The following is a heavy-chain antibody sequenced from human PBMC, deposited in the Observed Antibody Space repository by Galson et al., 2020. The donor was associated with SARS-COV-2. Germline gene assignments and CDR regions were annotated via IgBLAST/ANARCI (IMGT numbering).Heavy chain of an antibody. D-gene: IGHD5-12*01. J-gene: IGHJ6*02. Sequence: ASVKVSCKASGYTFTGYYMHWVRQAPGQGLEWMGWINPNSGGTNYAQKFQGRVTMTRDTSISTAYMELSRLRSDDTAVYYCARVGGYSGYEEYLRDYGMDVWGQGTTVTVSS. CDR2: INPNSGGT. CDR1: GYTFTGYY. CDR3: ARVGGYSGYEEYLRDYGMDV. V-gene: IGHV1-2*02.